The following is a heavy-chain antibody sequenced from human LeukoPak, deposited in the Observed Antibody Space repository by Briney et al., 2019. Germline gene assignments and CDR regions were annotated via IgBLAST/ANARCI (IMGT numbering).Heavy chain of an antibody. Sequence: GGSLRLSWPVSGLTFSSSWMDWVRQAPGKGLEWVASINPDGNKKYSADSVKGRFTISRDNAENSLYLQMNSLRVEDTAFYYCARDLAYSRLDYWGQGMLVTVSS. CDR3: ARDLAYSRLDY. CDR2: INPDGNKK. D-gene: IGHD5-18*01. V-gene: IGHV3-7*01. J-gene: IGHJ4*02. CDR1: GLTFSSSW.